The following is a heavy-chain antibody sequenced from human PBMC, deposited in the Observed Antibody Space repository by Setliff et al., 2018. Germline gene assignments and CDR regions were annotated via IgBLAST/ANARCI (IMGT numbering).Heavy chain of an antibody. CDR1: GGSISSYY. V-gene: IGHV4-59*08. CDR3: ARVLVLGYNWFDP. D-gene: IGHD3-10*01. CDR2: IYYSGNT. Sequence: SETLSLTCTVSGGSISSYYWSWIRQPPGKGLEWIGYIYYSGNTNYNPSLKSRVTISVDTSKNQFSLKVNSVTAADTAVYFCARVLVLGYNWFDPWGQGTAVTVSS. J-gene: IGHJ5*02.